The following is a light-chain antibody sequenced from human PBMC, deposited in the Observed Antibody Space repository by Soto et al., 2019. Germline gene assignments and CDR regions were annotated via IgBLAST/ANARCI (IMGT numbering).Light chain of an antibody. J-gene: IGLJ1*01. CDR2: EVS. CDR1: SSDVGGYNY. Sequence: QSVLTQPPSASRSPGQPVTISCTGTSSDVGGYNYVSWYQQHPGKAPKLMIYEVSKRPSGVPDRFSGSKSGNTASLTVSGLQAEDEADYYCSSYAGSNNLYVFGTGTKLTVL. V-gene: IGLV2-8*02. CDR3: SSYAGSNNLYV.